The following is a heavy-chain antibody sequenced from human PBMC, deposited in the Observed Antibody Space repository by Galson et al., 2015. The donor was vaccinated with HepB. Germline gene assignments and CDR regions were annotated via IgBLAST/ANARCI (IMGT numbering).Heavy chain of an antibody. Sequence: TLSLTCAVYGGSFSGYYWSWIRQPPGKGLEWIGYIYYSGSTNYNPSLKSRVTISVDTSKNQFSLKLSSVTAADTAVYYCARGAYYYGSGTYYFDYWGQGTLVTVSS. CDR2: IYYSGST. V-gene: IGHV4-59*01. J-gene: IGHJ4*02. D-gene: IGHD3-10*01. CDR3: ARGAYYYGSGTYYFDY. CDR1: GGSFSGYY.